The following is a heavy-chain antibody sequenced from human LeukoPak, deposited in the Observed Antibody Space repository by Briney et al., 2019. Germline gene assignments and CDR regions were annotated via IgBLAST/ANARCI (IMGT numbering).Heavy chain of an antibody. D-gene: IGHD6-6*01. Sequence: PGGSLRLSCAASGFTVSSNYMSWVRQAPGKGLEWVSVIYSGGSTYYADSVKGRFTISRDNSKNTLYLQMNSLRAEDTAVYYCAKKHNEHLVPWFDPWGQGTLVTVSS. J-gene: IGHJ5*02. CDR1: GFTVSSNY. V-gene: IGHV3-53*01. CDR2: IYSGGST. CDR3: AKKHNEHLVPWFDP.